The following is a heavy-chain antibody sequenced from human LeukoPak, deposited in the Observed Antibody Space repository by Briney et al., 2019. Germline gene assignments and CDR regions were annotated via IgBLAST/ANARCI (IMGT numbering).Heavy chain of an antibody. Sequence: GRPLRLSCAASGFTFDDYAMHWVRQAPGKGLEWVSGISWNSGSIGYADSVKGRFTISRDNAKNSLYLQMNSLRAEDTALYYCAKDIRRYSGSYFDYWGQGTLVTVSS. D-gene: IGHD1-26*01. CDR1: GFTFDDYA. J-gene: IGHJ4*02. V-gene: IGHV3-9*01. CDR3: AKDIRRYSGSYFDY. CDR2: ISWNSGSI.